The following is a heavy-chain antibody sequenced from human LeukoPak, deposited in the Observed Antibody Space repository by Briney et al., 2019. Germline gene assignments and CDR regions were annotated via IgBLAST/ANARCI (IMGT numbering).Heavy chain of an antibody. V-gene: IGHV3-7*01. Sequence: GGSLRLSCAASGFTFSNYLMSWVRQAPGKGLEWVGNIQEDGSAQYYVDSVKGRFTISRDNAKNSLYLQMNSLRVDDKAVYYCARVAYGDRYWGQGTLVTVSS. CDR2: IQEDGSAQ. CDR3: ARVAYGDRY. CDR1: GFTFSNYL. D-gene: IGHD4-17*01. J-gene: IGHJ4*02.